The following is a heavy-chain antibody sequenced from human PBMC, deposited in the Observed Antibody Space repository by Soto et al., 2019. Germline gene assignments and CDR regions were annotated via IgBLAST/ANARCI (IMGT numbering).Heavy chain of an antibody. CDR3: ARGHSSGWIDAFDI. D-gene: IGHD6-19*01. Sequence: PSETLSLTCAVYGGSFSGYYWTWIRQPPGTGLEWIGEINHSGSTNYNPSLKSRVTISVDTSKNQFSLKLSSVTAADTAVYYCARGHSSGWIDAFDIWGQGTMVTVSS. CDR1: GGSFSGYY. CDR2: INHSGST. V-gene: IGHV4-34*01. J-gene: IGHJ3*02.